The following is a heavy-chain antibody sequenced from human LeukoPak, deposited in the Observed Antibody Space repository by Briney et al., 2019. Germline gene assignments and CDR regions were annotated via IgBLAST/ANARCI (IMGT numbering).Heavy chain of an antibody. J-gene: IGHJ4*02. D-gene: IGHD5-18*01. CDR1: GGSISSYY. Sequence: SETLSLTCTVSGGSISSYYWSWIRQPPGKGLEWIGYIYYSGSTNYNPSLKSRVTISVDTSKNQFSLKLSSVTAADTAVYYCARARGYSYPKAPTLHFDYWGQGTLVTVSS. CDR3: ARARGYSYPKAPTLHFDY. V-gene: IGHV4-59*01. CDR2: IYYSGST.